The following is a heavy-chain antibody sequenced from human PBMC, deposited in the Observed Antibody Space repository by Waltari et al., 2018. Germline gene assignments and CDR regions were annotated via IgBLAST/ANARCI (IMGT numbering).Heavy chain of an antibody. V-gene: IGHV3-48*04. Sequence: EVQLVESGGGLVQPGGSLRLSCAASGFTFSRYSMNWVRQAPGKGLEWISYIRSSSDTIYYADSVKGRFTISRDNAKNSLYLQMNSLRVEDTAVYYCARGEYSLTYWGQGTLVTVPS. D-gene: IGHD6-6*01. CDR2: IRSSSDTI. CDR3: ARGEYSLTY. J-gene: IGHJ4*02. CDR1: GFTFSRYS.